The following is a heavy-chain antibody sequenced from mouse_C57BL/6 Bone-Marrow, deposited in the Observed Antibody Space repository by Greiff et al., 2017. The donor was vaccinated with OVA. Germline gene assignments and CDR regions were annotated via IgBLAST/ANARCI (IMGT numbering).Heavy chain of an antibody. CDR3: ARHAYYSNYVFAY. CDR1: GFTFSSYT. CDR2: ISGGGGNT. J-gene: IGHJ3*01. D-gene: IGHD2-5*01. V-gene: IGHV5-9*01. Sequence: EVQLVESGGGLVKPGGSLKLSCAASGFTFSSYTMSWVRQTPEKRLEWVATISGGGGNTYYPDSVKGRFTISRDNAKNTLYLQMSSLRSEDTALYYCARHAYYSNYVFAYWGQGTLVTVSA.